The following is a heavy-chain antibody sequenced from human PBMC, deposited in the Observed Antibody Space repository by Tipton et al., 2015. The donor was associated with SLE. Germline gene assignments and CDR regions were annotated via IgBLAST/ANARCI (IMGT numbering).Heavy chain of an antibody. J-gene: IGHJ4*02. CDR1: GGSISSSSHY. V-gene: IGHV4-39*07. CDR3: ARGYCIGDVCYGRGFFDY. D-gene: IGHD2-8*02. Sequence: TLSLTCTVSGGSISSSSHYWAWIRLPPGKGLEWIGSILYSGSTYYNPSLKSRVTISVDTSKNQFSLNLSSVTAADTAVYYCARGYCIGDVCYGRGFFDYWGRGTQVTVSS. CDR2: ILYSGST.